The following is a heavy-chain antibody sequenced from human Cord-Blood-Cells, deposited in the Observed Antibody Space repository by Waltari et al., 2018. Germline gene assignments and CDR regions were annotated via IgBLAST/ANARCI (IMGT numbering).Heavy chain of an antibody. D-gene: IGHD2-15*01. CDR1: ALTFSSYA. Sequence: EVQLLESGGGLVQPGGYLRVSCAASALTFSSYAMSWVRPAPGKGLEWVPAISGSGGRTYYADSLQGRFTISRDNSKNTLYLQMNSLRAEDTAVYYCAKSHIVVVVAATASDYWGQGTLVTVSS. J-gene: IGHJ4*02. CDR2: ISGSGGRT. CDR3: AKSHIVVVVAATASDY. V-gene: IGHV3-23*01.